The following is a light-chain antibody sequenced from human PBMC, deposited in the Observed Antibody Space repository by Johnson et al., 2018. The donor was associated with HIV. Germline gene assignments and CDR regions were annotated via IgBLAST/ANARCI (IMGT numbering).Light chain of an antibody. CDR1: SSNIGSNT. CDR3: AAWDDSLNGFYV. CDR2: DNN. Sequence: QSVLTQPPSASQTPGQRVTISCSGSSSNIGSNTVNWYQQLPGTAPKLLIYDNNQRPSGVPDRFSGSKSGTSASLAISGLPSEDEADYYCAAWDDSLNGFYVFGTGTKVTVL. J-gene: IGLJ1*01. V-gene: IGLV1-44*01.